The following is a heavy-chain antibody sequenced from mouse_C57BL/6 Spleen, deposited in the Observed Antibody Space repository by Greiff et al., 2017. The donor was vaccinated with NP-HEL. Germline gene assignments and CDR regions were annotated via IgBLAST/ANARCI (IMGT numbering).Heavy chain of an antibody. D-gene: IGHD2-5*01. CDR3: TRSCYSNFDY. CDR2: IDPETGGT. J-gene: IGHJ2*01. CDR1: GYTFTDYE. V-gene: IGHV1-15*01. Sequence: VQLQQSGAELVRPGASVTLSCKASGYTFTDYEMHWVKQTPVHGLEWIGAIDPETGGTAYNQKFKGKAILTADKSSSTAYMELRSLTSEDSAVYYCTRSCYSNFDYWGQGTTLTVSS.